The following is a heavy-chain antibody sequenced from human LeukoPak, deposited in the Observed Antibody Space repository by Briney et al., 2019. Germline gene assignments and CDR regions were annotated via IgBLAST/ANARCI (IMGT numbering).Heavy chain of an antibody. V-gene: IGHV3-73*01. Sequence: GGSLRLSCAASGFTFSGSAMHWVRQASGKGLEWVGRIRSKANNYATEYAASVKGRFTISRDDSKNTAYLQMNSLRAEDTAVYYCAKEGTIVVVPDAFDIWGQGTMVTVSS. D-gene: IGHD3-22*01. CDR1: GFTFSGSA. CDR2: IRSKANNYAT. J-gene: IGHJ3*02. CDR3: AKEGTIVVVPDAFDI.